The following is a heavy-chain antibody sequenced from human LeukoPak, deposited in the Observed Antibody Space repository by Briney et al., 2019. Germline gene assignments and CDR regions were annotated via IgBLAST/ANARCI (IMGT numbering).Heavy chain of an antibody. Sequence: GDSLEIPCKGPGYSFTSYWISWVRQMPGKGLEWMGRIDPSDSYTNYSPSFQGHVTISADKSISTAYLQWSSLKASDTAMYYCARLNGGIVGYYGMDVWGKGTTVTVSS. CDR2: IDPSDSYT. CDR3: ARLNGGIVGYYGMDV. J-gene: IGHJ6*04. CDR1: GYSFTSYW. D-gene: IGHD2-15*01. V-gene: IGHV5-10-1*01.